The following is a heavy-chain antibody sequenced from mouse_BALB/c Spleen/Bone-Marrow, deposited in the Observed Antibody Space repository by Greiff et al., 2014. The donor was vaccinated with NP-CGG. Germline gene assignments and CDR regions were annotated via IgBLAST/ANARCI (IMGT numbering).Heavy chain of an antibody. CDR2: INPSNGRT. CDR1: GYTFTSYW. Sequence: QVQLQQSGAELVKPGASVKLSCKASGYTFTSYWMHWVKQRPGQGLEWIGEINPSNGRTNYNEKFKSKATLTVDKSSSTAYMQLSSLTSEDSAVYYCAREDIRCAMDYWGQGTSVTVSS. J-gene: IGHJ4*01. CDR3: AREDIRCAMDY. V-gene: IGHV1S81*02.